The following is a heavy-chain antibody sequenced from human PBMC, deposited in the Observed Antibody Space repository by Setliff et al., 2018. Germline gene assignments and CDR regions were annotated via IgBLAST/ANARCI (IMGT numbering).Heavy chain of an antibody. Sequence: PSETLSLTCTVSGGSISSYYWNWIRQPPGKGLEWIGYIYYSGSTNYNPSLKSRVTISVNTSKNQFSLKVDSVTAADTAMYYCARDGDYFGSGNRFDPWGQGTLVTVSS. CDR1: GGSISSYY. CDR3: ARDGDYFGSGNRFDP. V-gene: IGHV4-59*01. D-gene: IGHD3-10*01. CDR2: IYYSGST. J-gene: IGHJ5*02.